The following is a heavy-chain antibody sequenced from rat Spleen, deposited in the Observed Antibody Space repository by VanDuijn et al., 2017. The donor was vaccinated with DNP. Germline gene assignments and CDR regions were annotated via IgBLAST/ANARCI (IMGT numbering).Heavy chain of an antibody. CDR1: GFSLTSYN. J-gene: IGHJ1*01. V-gene: IGHV2-41*01. D-gene: IGHD1-11*01. Sequence: QVQLKESGPGLVQPSQTLSLTCTVAGFSLTSYNVHWVRQPPGKGLEWMGVIWNTGGTRYNSALKSRLSISKDTSKSQVFLKITSLPTEDTATYCGVGREGYFDFWGPGTMVTVSS. CDR3: VGREGYFDF. CDR2: IWNTGGT.